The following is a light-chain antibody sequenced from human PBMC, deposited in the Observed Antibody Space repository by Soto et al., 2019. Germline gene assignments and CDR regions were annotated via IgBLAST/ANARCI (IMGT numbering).Light chain of an antibody. CDR1: SSYVGGYNY. Sequence: QSALTQPPSASGSPGQSVTISCTGTSSYVGGYNYVSWYQQHPGKVPKPMVYEVNKRPSGVPDRFSGSKSGNTASLTVSGLQAEDEADYYCTSYAGGNNVFGTGTKLTVL. CDR2: EVN. CDR3: TSYAGGNNV. V-gene: IGLV2-8*01. J-gene: IGLJ1*01.